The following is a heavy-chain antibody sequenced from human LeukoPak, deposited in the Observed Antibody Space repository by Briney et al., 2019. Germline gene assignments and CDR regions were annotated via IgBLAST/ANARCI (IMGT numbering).Heavy chain of an antibody. CDR1: GGSISSDNW. J-gene: IGHJ5*02. CDR3: ATNGWYCLDP. D-gene: IGHD6-19*01. CDR2: IYHSGST. Sequence: SGTLSLTCAVSGGSISSDNWWSWVRQPPGKGLEWIGEIYHSGSTNYNPSLQSRVTISVDKSNNHFSLRLTSVTAAHTAVYYCATNGWYCLDPWGQGNLVTASP. V-gene: IGHV4-4*02.